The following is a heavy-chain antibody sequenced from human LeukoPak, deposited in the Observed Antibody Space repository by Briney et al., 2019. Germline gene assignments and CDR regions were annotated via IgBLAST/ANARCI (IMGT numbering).Heavy chain of an antibody. J-gene: IGHJ4*02. Sequence: PGRSLRLSCAASGFTFSSYAMSWVRQAPGKGLEWVSAISGSGGSTYYADSVKGRFTISRDNSKNTLYLQMNSLRAEDTAVYYCAKDPRRVPAAYDIRDYWGQGTLVTVSS. CDR3: AKDPRRVPAAYDIRDY. D-gene: IGHD2-2*01. CDR2: ISGSGGST. V-gene: IGHV3-23*01. CDR1: GFTFSSYA.